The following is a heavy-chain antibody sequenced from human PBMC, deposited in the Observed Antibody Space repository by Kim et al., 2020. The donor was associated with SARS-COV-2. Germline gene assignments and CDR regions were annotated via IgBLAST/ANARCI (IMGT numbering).Heavy chain of an antibody. V-gene: IGHV3-23*01. J-gene: IGHJ1*01. Sequence: YYADDVKGRFTISRDNSKNMLYLRMDSLRAQDTAVYYCVTAAKKFEPDRKFWGQGALVTVSS. D-gene: IGHD3-22*01. CDR3: VTAAKKFEPDRKF.